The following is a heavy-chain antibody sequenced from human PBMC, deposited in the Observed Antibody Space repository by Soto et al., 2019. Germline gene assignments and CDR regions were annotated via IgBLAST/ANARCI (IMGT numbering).Heavy chain of an antibody. V-gene: IGHV4-30-2*01. D-gene: IGHD6-13*01. J-gene: IGHJ4*02. CDR2: IYHSGST. CDR1: GGSISSGCYS. CDR3: ASSHAGAHITAAVH. Sequence: LSLTCAVSGGSISSGCYSWSWIRQPPGKVLEWIGYIYHSGSTYYNPSLKSRVTISVDRSKNQFSLKLSSVTAADTAVYYCASSHAGAHITAAVHWGQGTLVTVSS.